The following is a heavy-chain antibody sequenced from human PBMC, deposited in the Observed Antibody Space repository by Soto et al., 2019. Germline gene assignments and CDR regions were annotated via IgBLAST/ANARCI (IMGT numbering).Heavy chain of an antibody. CDR2: IYYSGST. CDR1: GGSISSGDYY. Sequence: QVQLQESGPGLVKPSQTLSLTCTVSGGSISSGDYYWSWIRQPPGKGLEWIGYIYYSGSTYYNPSLKSRVTISVDTSKNQFSLKLSSVTAADTAVYYCARVALFCSGGSCYDFDYWGQGTLVTVSS. CDR3: ARVALFCSGGSCYDFDY. V-gene: IGHV4-30-4*01. D-gene: IGHD2-15*01. J-gene: IGHJ4*02.